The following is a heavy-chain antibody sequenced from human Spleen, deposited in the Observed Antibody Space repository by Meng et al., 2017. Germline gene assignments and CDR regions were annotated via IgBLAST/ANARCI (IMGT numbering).Heavy chain of an antibody. D-gene: IGHD3-10*01. CDR1: GGSISSGTYY. J-gene: IGHJ1*01. Sequence: QVQLQESGPGLVKPSQTLSLTCTVSGGSISSGTYYWGWIRQLPGKGLEWIAYIHYSGSTYYSPSLKSRVTISLDTSKNQLSLKLSSMTAADTAVYHCLRGSGGSVWGQGTLVTVSS. CDR2: IHYSGST. V-gene: IGHV4-31*03. CDR3: LRGSGGSV.